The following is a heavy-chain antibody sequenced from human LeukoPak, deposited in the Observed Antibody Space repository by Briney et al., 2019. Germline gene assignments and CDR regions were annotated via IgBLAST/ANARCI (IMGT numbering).Heavy chain of an antibody. CDR1: GYSISSGYY. CDR2: IYHSGGT. J-gene: IGHJ6*03. D-gene: IGHD3-16*01. CDR3: ARQITGYYYYYMDV. Sequence: PSETLSLTCAVSGYSISSGYYWGWIRQPPGKGLEWIGSIYHSGGTYYNPSLKSRVTISVDTSKNQFSLRLSSVTAADTAVYYCARQITGYYYYYMDVWGKGTTVTVSS. V-gene: IGHV4-38-2*01.